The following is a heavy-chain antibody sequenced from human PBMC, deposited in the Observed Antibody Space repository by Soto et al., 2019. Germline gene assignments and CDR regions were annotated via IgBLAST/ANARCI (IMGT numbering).Heavy chain of an antibody. J-gene: IGHJ6*02. CDR3: AKDRIPITYYDFWSGYSRGMDV. D-gene: IGHD3-3*01. V-gene: IGHV3-30*18. CDR1: GFTFSSYG. CDR2: ISYDGSNK. Sequence: QVPLVESGGGVVQPGRSLRLSCAASGFTFSSYGMHWVRQAPGKGLEWVAVISYDGSNKYYADSVKGRFTISRDNSKNTLYLQMNSLRAEDTAVYYCAKDRIPITYYDFWSGYSRGMDVWGQGTTVTVSS.